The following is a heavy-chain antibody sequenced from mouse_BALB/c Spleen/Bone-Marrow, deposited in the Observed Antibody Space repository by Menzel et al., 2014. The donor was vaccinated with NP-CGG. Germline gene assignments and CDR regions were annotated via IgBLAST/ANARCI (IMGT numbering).Heavy chain of an antibody. V-gene: IGHV5-6-3*01. D-gene: IGHD2-12*01. CDR3: ARVYEWYFDV. Sequence: DVKLQESGGGLVQPGGSLKLSCVASGFTFSSYGMSWVRQTPDKRLELVATINNNGGSTYYPDSVKGQFTISRDNAKNTLYLQMSSLKSEDTAMYYCARVYEWYFDVWGAGTTVTVSS. CDR1: GFTFSSYG. J-gene: IGHJ1*01. CDR2: INNNGGST.